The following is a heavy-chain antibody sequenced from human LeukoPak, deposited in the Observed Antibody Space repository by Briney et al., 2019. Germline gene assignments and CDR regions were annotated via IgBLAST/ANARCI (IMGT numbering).Heavy chain of an antibody. D-gene: IGHD1-26*01. V-gene: IGHV5-51*01. CDR3: ARHLGATTYRSSYYYYYGMDV. Sequence: GESLKISCKGSGYSFTSYWIGWVRQMPGKGLEWMGIIYPGDSDTRYSPSFQGQVTISADKSISTAYLQWSSLKASDTAMYYCARHLGATTYRSSYYYYYGMDVWGQGTTVPVSS. J-gene: IGHJ6*02. CDR2: IYPGDSDT. CDR1: GYSFTSYW.